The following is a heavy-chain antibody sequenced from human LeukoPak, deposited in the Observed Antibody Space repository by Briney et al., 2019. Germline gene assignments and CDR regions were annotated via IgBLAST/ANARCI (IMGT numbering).Heavy chain of an antibody. Sequence: ASVKVSCKASGGTFSSYAISWVRQAPGQGLEWMGGIIPIFGTANYAQKFQGRVTITADESTSTAYMELSSLRSEDTAAYYCARSWDTAMVSYFDYWGQGTLVTVSS. CDR1: GGTFSSYA. D-gene: IGHD5-18*01. CDR3: ARSWDTAMVSYFDY. J-gene: IGHJ4*02. V-gene: IGHV1-69*13. CDR2: IIPIFGTA.